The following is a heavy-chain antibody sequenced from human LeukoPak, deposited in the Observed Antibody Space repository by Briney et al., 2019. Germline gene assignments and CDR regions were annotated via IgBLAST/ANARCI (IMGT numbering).Heavy chain of an antibody. CDR1: GGSISSGGYS. CDR2: IYYSGST. CDR3: ARRLASPPWTTVIQKGFDY. Sequence: PSETLSLTCAVSGGSISSGGYSWSWIRQPPGKGLEWIGYIYYSGSTYYNPSLKSRVTISVDTSKNQFSLKLSSVTAADTAVYYCARRLASPPWTTVIQKGFDYWGQGTLVTVSS. D-gene: IGHD4-17*01. J-gene: IGHJ4*02. V-gene: IGHV4-30-4*07.